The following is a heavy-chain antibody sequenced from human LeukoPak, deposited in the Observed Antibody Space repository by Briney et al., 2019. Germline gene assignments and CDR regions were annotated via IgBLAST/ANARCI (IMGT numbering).Heavy chain of an antibody. Sequence: GGSLRPSCAASGFTFTYSWMTWVRQAPGRGLEWVENINKEGTRKYYGDSVKGRFSISRDNANNSMLLQMTSLRAEDASVYFCARDAGWGYYDLWGQGTPVTVSS. CDR1: GFTFTYSW. CDR2: INKEGTRK. CDR3: ARDAGWGYYDL. D-gene: IGHD3-22*01. J-gene: IGHJ1*01. V-gene: IGHV3-7*01.